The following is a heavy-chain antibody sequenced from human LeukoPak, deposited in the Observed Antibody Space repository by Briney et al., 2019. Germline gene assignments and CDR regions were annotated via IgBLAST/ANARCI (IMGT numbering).Heavy chain of an antibody. V-gene: IGHV4-4*07. D-gene: IGHD6-6*01. CDR3: ARESIASTY. CDR2: IYTSGST. J-gene: IGHJ4*02. CDR1: GASISSSY. Sequence: SETLSLTCTLAGASISSSYWSWIRQQAGEGMEWIGRIYTSGSTNYNPSLKSRVTISVDKSKNQFSLKLSSVTAADTAVYYCARESIASTYWGQGTLVTVSS.